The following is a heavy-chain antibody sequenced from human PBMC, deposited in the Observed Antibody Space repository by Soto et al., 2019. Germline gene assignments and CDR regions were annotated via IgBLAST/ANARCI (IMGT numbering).Heavy chain of an antibody. D-gene: IGHD2-8*01. J-gene: IGHJ6*02. CDR2: IIPIFGTA. V-gene: IGHV1-69*13. CDR1: GGTFSSYA. CDR3: AAEYCTNGVCHHPLGGRYGMDV. Sequence: GASVKVSCKASGGTFSSYAISWVRQAPGQGLEWMGGIIPIFGTANYAQKFQGRVTITADESTSTAYMELSSLRSEDTAVYYRAAEYCTNGVCHHPLGGRYGMDVWGQGTTVTVSS.